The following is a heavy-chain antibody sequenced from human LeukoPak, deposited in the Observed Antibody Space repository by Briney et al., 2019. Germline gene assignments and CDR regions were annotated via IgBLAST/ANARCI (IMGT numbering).Heavy chain of an antibody. CDR1: GGSISSYY. CDR2: IYYSGST. J-gene: IGHJ6*02. D-gene: IGHD3-22*01. V-gene: IGHV4-59*01. Sequence: PSETLSLTCTVSGGSISSYYWRWLRQPPGKGLEWIGYIYYSGSTNYNPSLKSRVAISVDTSKNQFSLKLSSVTAADTAVYYCARVLYYYDSSGYFPSGLYYYGMDVWGQGTTVTVSS. CDR3: ARVLYYYDSSGYFPSGLYYYGMDV.